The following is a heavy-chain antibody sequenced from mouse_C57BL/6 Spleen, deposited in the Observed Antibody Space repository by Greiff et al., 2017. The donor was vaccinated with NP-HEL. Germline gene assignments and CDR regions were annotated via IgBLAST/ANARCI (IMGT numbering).Heavy chain of an antibody. J-gene: IGHJ2*01. D-gene: IGHD2-3*01. Sequence: VQLQQSGAELVRPGASVKLSCTASGFNIKDDYMHWVKQRPEQGLEWIGWIDPENGDTEYASKFQGKATITADTSSNTAYLQLSSLTSEDTAVYYCTTGWLLLLDYWGQGTTLTVSS. CDR3: TTGWLLLLDY. CDR1: GFNIKDDY. CDR2: IDPENGDT. V-gene: IGHV14-4*01.